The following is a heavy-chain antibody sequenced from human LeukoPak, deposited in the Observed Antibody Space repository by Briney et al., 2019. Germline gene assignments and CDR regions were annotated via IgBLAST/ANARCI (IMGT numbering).Heavy chain of an antibody. D-gene: IGHD3-3*01. CDR2: MNPNSGNT. CDR1: GYTFTNYA. Sequence: ASVKVSCKASGYTFTNYAVSWVRQATGQGLEWMGWMNPNSGNTGYAQKFQGRVTITRNTSISTAYMELSSLRSEDTAVYYCAREGRFLEWSWSDWFDPWGQGTLVTVSS. V-gene: IGHV1-8*03. J-gene: IGHJ5*02. CDR3: AREGRFLEWSWSDWFDP.